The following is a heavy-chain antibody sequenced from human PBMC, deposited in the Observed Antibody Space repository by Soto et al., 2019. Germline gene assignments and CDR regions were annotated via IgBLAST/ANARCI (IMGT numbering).Heavy chain of an antibody. D-gene: IGHD2-2*01. Sequence: PSETLSLTCTVSGGSVSGYYWSWIRQTPGKRLEWIGYIYYSGSTIYNPSLESRVTISVDTSKNQFSLKLASVTAADTAVYYCARHILVPTGTPSEWFDPWGQGTLVTVSS. V-gene: IGHV4-59*08. CDR3: ARHILVPTGTPSEWFDP. CDR1: GGSVSGYY. CDR2: IYYSGST. J-gene: IGHJ5*02.